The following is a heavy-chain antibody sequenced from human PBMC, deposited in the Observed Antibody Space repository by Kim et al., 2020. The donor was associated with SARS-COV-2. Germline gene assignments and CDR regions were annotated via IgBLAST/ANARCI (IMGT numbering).Heavy chain of an antibody. Sequence: GGSLRLSCAASGFTFSSYTMHWVRQAPGKGLEWVALISFDRSKKSYPDSLKGRFTISRDNSKNTLYLQMNSLRPEDTAIYYCASGLGLGWFDPWGQGTLVTVSS. CDR1: GFTFSSYT. CDR3: ASGLGLGWFDP. V-gene: IGHV3-30-3*01. J-gene: IGHJ5*02. CDR2: ISFDRSKK.